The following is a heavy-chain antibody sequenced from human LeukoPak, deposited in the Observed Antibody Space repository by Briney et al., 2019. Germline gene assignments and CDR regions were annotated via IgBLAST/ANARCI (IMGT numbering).Heavy chain of an antibody. Sequence: ASVKVSCKASGYTFTSYGISWVRQAPGQGLEWMGWISAYNGNTNYAQKLQGRATMTTDTSTSTAYMELRSLRSDDTAVYYCARDRTPGYDYVWGSYRAGTDYWGQGTLVTVSS. CDR2: ISAYNGNT. J-gene: IGHJ4*02. V-gene: IGHV1-18*04. CDR3: ARDRTPGYDYVWGSYRAGTDY. D-gene: IGHD3-16*02. CDR1: GYTFTSYG.